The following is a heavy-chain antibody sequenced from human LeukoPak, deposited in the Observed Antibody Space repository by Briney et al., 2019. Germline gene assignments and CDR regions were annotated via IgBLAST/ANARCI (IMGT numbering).Heavy chain of an antibody. CDR1: GFTFSSYG. V-gene: IGHV3-23*01. D-gene: IGHD3-22*01. CDR2: ISATGGTT. CDR3: FYDSSGYYYVGVDY. J-gene: IGHJ4*02. Sequence: GGTLRLSCAASGFTFSSYGMSWVRQAPGKGLEWVSAISATGGTTYYADSVKGRFTISRDNSKNTLYLQMNSLRAEDTAVYYCFYDSSGYYYVGVDYWGQGTLVTVSS.